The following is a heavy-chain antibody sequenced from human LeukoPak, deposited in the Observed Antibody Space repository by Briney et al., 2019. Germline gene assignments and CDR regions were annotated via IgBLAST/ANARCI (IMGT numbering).Heavy chain of an antibody. V-gene: IGHV4-34*01. D-gene: IGHD3-3*01. CDR3: ARYYDFWGGSSSLYYFDY. CDR2: INHSGST. J-gene: IGHJ4*02. Sequence: PSETLSLTCAVYGGSFSGYYWSWIRQPPGKGLEWIGEINHSGSTNYNPPLKSRVTISVDTSKSQFSLKLSSVTAADTAVYYCARYYDFWGGSSSLYYFDYWGEGTLVTVSS. CDR1: GGSFSGYY.